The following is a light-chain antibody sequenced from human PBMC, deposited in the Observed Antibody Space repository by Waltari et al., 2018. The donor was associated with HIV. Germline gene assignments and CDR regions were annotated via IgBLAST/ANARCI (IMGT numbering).Light chain of an antibody. Sequence: SYELTQPPSVSVSPGQTARITCSGDALPKRYAYWYQQKPGQAPVLVIYKDSERPPGIPERLSGSSSGTTVTLTISGVQAEDEADYYCQSADSSGTYRVFGGGTKLTVL. J-gene: IGLJ3*02. CDR3: QSADSSGTYRV. CDR1: ALPKRY. V-gene: IGLV3-25*03. CDR2: KDS.